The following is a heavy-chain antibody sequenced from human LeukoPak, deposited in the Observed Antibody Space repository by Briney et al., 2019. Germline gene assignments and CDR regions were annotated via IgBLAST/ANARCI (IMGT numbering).Heavy chain of an antibody. CDR2: IIPIFGTA. CDR3: ASMIVVVITDGRDAFDI. D-gene: IGHD3-22*01. J-gene: IGHJ3*02. V-gene: IGHV1-69*05. CDR1: GGTFSSYA. Sequence: SVKVSCKASGGTFSSYAISWVRQAPGQGLEWMGGIIPIFGTANYAQKFQGRVTITTDESTSTAYMELSSLRSEDTAVYYCASMIVVVITDGRDAFDIWGQGPMVTVSS.